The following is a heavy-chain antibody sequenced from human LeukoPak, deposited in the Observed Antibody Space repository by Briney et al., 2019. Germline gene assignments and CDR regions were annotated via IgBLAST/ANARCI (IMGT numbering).Heavy chain of an antibody. V-gene: IGHV3-66*01. CDR3: ATRGLSGYYYGMDV. D-gene: IGHD3/OR15-3a*01. CDR1: GFLVSRNY. J-gene: IGHJ6*02. CDR2: ITSAGST. Sequence: GGSLSLSCAAYGFLVSRNYMSWARLAPGKGLEWVAIITSAGSTHYATSVKGRFTTSRDNSKNTVYLQMSSLRAPDTAVYYCATRGLSGYYYGMDVWGQGTTVTVPS.